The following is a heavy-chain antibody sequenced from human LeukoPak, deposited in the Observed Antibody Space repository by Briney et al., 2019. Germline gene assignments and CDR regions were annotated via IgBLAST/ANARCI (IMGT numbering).Heavy chain of an antibody. CDR1: GGSISSYY. J-gene: IGHJ4*02. CDR2: IYYSGST. CDR3: GSTQLGGCSGGSCYRGFDY. D-gene: IGHD2-15*01. Sequence: SETLSLTCTVSGGSISSYYWSWIRQPPGKGLEWIGYIYYSGSTNYNPSLKSRVTISVDTSKNQFSLKLSSVTAADTAVYYCGSTQLGGCSGGSCYRGFDYWGQATLVTVSS. V-gene: IGHV4-59*01.